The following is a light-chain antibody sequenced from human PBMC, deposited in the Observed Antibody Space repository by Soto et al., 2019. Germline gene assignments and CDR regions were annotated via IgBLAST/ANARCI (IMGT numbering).Light chain of an antibody. CDR2: GVS. CDR1: SSDVGDYYY. Sequence: QSALTQPASVSGSPGQSITISCTGISSDVGDYYYVAWYQHHPGKAPKLIISGVSNRPSGVSNRFSGSKSGNTASLTISGLQTDDEADYYCSSYTSSANFVFGTGTKLTVL. CDR3: SSYTSSANFV. V-gene: IGLV2-14*01. J-gene: IGLJ1*01.